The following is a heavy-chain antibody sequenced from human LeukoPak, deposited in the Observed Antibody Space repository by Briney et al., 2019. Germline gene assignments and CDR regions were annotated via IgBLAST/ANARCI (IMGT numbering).Heavy chain of an antibody. CDR1: GFTFSSFW. D-gene: IGHD3-10*01. CDR2: INSDASST. Sequence: PGGSLRLSCAASGFTFSSFWMHWVRQAPGKGLVWVSRINSDASSTYYADSVKGRFSISRDNTKNTLYLQMNSPRAEDTAVYYCARGYGDWFDPWGQGTLVTVSS. CDR3: ARGYGDWFDP. V-gene: IGHV3-74*01. J-gene: IGHJ5*02.